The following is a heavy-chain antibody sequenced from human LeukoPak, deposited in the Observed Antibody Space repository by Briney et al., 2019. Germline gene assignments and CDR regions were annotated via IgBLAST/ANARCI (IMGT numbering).Heavy chain of an antibody. CDR3: ASGTYYYDSSGYYGGAFDI. CDR1: GGSFSGYY. V-gene: IGHV4-34*01. CDR2: INHSGST. D-gene: IGHD3-22*01. Sequence: NPSETLSLTCAVYGGSFSGYYWSWIRKPPGKGLEWIGEINHSGSTNYNPSLKSRVTISVDTSKNQFSLKLSSVTAADTAVYYCASGTYYYDSSGYYGGAFDIWGQGTMVTVSS. J-gene: IGHJ3*02.